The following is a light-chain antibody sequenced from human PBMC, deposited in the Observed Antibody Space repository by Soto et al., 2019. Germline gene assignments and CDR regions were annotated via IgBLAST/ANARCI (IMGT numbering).Light chain of an antibody. CDR1: SSIIARNY. CDR2: EDS. Sequence: NFMLTQPHSVSEAPGKTVTISCTRSSSIIARNYVQWYQQRPGSAPTTLIYEDSERPSGVPDRFSGSIDSSSNSASLTISGLTTQDEADYYCQSYDSINPVVFGGGTQLTV. CDR3: QSYDSINPVV. J-gene: IGLJ2*01. V-gene: IGLV6-57*04.